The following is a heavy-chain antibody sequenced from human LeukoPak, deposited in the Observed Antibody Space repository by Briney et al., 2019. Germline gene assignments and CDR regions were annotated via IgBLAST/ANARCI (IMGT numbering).Heavy chain of an antibody. D-gene: IGHD5-12*01. J-gene: IGHJ6*03. Sequence: GGSLRLSCAASGFTFSSYGMHWVRQAPGKGLEWVAFIRYDGSNKYYADSVKGRFTISRDNSKNTLYLHVNSLRPGDTAVYYCAKGGGYEAQYYYYYMDVWGKGTTVTISS. CDR3: AKGGGYEAQYYYYYMDV. V-gene: IGHV3-30*02. CDR1: GFTFSSYG. CDR2: IRYDGSNK.